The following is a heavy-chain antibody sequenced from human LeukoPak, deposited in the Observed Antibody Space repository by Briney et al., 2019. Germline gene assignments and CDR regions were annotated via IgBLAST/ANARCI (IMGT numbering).Heavy chain of an antibody. D-gene: IGHD2-8*01. V-gene: IGHV1-2*02. CDR3: ARDRVPRTNNYYYGMDV. Sequence: GASVKVSCKASGYTFTGYYMHWVRQAPGQGLEWMGWINPNSGGTNYAQKFQGRATMTRDTSISTAYMELSRLRSDDTAVYYCARDRVPRTNNYYYGMDVWGQGTTVTVSS. CDR2: INPNSGGT. CDR1: GYTFTGYY. J-gene: IGHJ6*02.